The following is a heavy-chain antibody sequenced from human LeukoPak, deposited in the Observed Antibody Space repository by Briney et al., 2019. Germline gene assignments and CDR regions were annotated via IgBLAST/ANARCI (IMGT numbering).Heavy chain of an antibody. CDR3: ARELTYDRSGQLAFDI. V-gene: IGHV3-66*01. Sequence: GGSLRLSCAASGFTVSSNYMSWVRQAPGKGLEWVSVIYSGGSTYYADSVKGRFTISRDNSKNTLYLQMNSLRAEDTAVYYCARELTYDRSGQLAFDIWGQGTMVTVSS. CDR2: IYSGGST. CDR1: GFTVSSNY. D-gene: IGHD3-22*01. J-gene: IGHJ3*02.